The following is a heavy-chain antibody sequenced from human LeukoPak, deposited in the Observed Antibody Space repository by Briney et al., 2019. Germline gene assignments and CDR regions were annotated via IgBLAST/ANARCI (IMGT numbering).Heavy chain of an antibody. CDR1: GGSSSSGSYD. Sequence: SETLSLTCTVSGGSSSSGSYDWRWIRQPPGKGGEWIGKIYYSGSTKYNPSSKRRVTKEVNTAKNQYAGKLSSGSGADKAVDYCARDPSYLRGMDVWGQGTPVTVSS. V-gene: IGHV4-61*01. J-gene: IGHJ6*02. CDR3: ARDPSYLRGMDV. CDR2: IYYSGST. D-gene: IGHD2/OR15-2a*01.